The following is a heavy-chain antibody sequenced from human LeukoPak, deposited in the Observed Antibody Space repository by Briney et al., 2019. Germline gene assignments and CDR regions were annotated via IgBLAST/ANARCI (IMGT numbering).Heavy chain of an antibody. CDR3: ARDPTYDSSGYGAQYYFDY. CDR1: GFTFSSYE. CDR2: ISSSGSTI. V-gene: IGHV3-48*03. Sequence: GGSLRLSCAASGFTFSSYEMNWVRQAPGKGLEGVSYISSSGSTIYYADSVKGRFTISRDNAKNSLYLQMNSLRAEDTAVYYCARDPTYDSSGYGAQYYFDYWGQGTLVTVSS. D-gene: IGHD3-22*01. J-gene: IGHJ4*02.